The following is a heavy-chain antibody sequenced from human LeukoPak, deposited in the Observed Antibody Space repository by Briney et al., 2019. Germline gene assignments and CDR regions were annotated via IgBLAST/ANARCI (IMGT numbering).Heavy chain of an antibody. CDR3: ARYGGIAVAGTFDY. CDR2: IYSGGST. D-gene: IGHD6-19*01. CDR1: GFTVSSNY. J-gene: IGHJ4*02. Sequence: PGGSLRLSCAASGFTVSSNYMSWVRQAPGKGLGWVSIIYSGGSTYYADSVKGRFTISRDNSKNTLYLQMNSLRAEDTAVYYCARYGGIAVAGTFDYWGQGTLVTVSS. V-gene: IGHV3-66*01.